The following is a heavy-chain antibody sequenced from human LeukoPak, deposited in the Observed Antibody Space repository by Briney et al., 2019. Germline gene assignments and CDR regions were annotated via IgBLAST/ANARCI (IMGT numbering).Heavy chain of an antibody. CDR3: ARSAVAGTGTTFDY. CDR1: GFTFSSYW. D-gene: IGHD6-19*01. J-gene: IGHJ4*02. Sequence: GGSLRLSCAASGFTFSSYWMNWARQAPGKGLEWVASINHNGNVNYYVDSVKGRFTISRDNAKNSLYLQMSNLRAEDTAVYYCARSAVAGTGTTFDYWGQGTLVTVSS. CDR2: INHNGNVN. V-gene: IGHV3-7*03.